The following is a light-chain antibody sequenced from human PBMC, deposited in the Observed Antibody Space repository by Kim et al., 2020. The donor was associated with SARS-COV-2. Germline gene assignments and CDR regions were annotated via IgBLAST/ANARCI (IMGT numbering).Light chain of an antibody. Sequence: PGQSITISCTGTSSDVGGYNYVSWYQQYPGKAPKLMIYDVSKRPSGVSNRFSGSKSGNTASLTISGLQAEDEADYYCSSYTSCSTLFGGGTQLTVL. CDR1: SSDVGGYNY. J-gene: IGLJ2*01. CDR3: SSYTSCSTL. CDR2: DVS. V-gene: IGLV2-14*03.